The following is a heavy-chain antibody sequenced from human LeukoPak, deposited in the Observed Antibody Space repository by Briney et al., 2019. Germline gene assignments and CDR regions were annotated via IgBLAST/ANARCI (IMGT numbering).Heavy chain of an antibody. CDR2: IRYDGSNK. D-gene: IGHD6-25*01. CDR3: AKGIEAFRLLDY. J-gene: IGHJ4*02. CDR1: GFTFSSYG. V-gene: IGHV3-30*02. Sequence: GGSLRLSCAASGFTFSSYGMHWVRQAPGKGLEWVAFIRYDGSNKYYADSVKGRFTISRDNSKNTLYLQMNSLRAEDTAVCYCAKGIEAFRLLDYWGQGTLVTVSS.